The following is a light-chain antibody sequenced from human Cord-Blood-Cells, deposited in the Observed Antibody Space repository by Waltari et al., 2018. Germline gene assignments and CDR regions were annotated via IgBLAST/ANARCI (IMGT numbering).Light chain of an antibody. CDR3: CSYAGSYTV. Sequence: HSALTQPRPVSASPAPAVTIAPTGTSIDVRWYTYVSWYQQQPGKPLKLMIYVVSKRPSGVPDRFSGSKSGNTASLTISGLQAEDEADYYCCSYAGSYTVFGGGTKLTVL. V-gene: IGLV2-11*02. J-gene: IGLJ3*02. CDR1: SIDVRWYTY. CDR2: VVS.